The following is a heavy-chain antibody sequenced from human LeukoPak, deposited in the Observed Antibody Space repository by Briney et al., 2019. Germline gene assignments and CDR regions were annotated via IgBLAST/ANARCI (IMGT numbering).Heavy chain of an antibody. V-gene: IGHV4-39*07. D-gene: IGHD3-10*01. CDR2: IYYSGGT. CDR3: ARVYYGRSYDYWYFDL. J-gene: IGHJ2*01. Sequence: SETLSLTCTVSGGSITSSSYYWGWIRQPPGKGLEWIGSIYYSGGTYYNPSLKSRVTISVDTSKNQFSLKLSSVTAADTAVYFCARVYYGRSYDYWYFDLWGRGTLVTVSS. CDR1: GGSITSSSYY.